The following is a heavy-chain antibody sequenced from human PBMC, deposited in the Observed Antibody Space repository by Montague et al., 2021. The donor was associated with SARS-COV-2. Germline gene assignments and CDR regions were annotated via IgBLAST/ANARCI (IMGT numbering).Heavy chain of an antibody. J-gene: IGHJ3*02. CDR1: GGSISSYY. D-gene: IGHD5-24*01. CDR3: ARQERRWLQLTPGAFDI. Sequence: SETLSLTCTVSGGSISSYYWSWIRQPPGKGLEWIGYIYYSGSTXXXPSXXXRVTISVDTSKNQFSLKLSSVTAADTAVYYCARQERRWLQLTPGAFDIWGQGAPVIVSA. CDR2: IYYSGST. V-gene: IGHV4-59*08.